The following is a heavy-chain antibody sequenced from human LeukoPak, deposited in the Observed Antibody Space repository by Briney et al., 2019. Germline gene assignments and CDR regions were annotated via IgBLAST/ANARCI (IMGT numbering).Heavy chain of an antibody. Sequence: GGSLRLSCAASGFTFSSYAMNWVRQAPGKGLEWVAGISSGDRTFHAESVKGRFTISRDNSKNTLYLQMNSLRAEDTAVYYCAKEGSSGFYYFDYWGQGTLVTVSS. CDR2: ISSGDRT. V-gene: IGHV3-23*01. D-gene: IGHD6-19*01. CDR3: AKEGSSGFYYFDY. J-gene: IGHJ4*02. CDR1: GFTFSSYA.